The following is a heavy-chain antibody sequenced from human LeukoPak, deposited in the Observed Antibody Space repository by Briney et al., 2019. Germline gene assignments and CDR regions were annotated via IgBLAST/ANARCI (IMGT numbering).Heavy chain of an antibody. V-gene: IGHV5-10-1*01. J-gene: IGHJ4*02. D-gene: IGHD5-18*01. CDR2: IDPSDSYT. CDR3: ARPLTDGYTPLDD. Sequence: GESLKISCKGSGNSFTSYWISWVRQKPGKGLEWMGRIDPSDSYTDYSPSFQGHVTISADKSISTAYLQWSSLKASDTAMYYCARPLTDGYTPLDDWGQGTLVTVSS. CDR1: GNSFTSYW.